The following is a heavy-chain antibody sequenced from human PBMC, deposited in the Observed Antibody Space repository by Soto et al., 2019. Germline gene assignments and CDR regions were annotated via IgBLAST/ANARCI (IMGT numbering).Heavy chain of an antibody. CDR3: ARSRIQLWLRNASAFNL. CDR1: GYTFSGYY. V-gene: IGHV1-2*04. CDR2: INPDSGVT. J-gene: IGHJ3*01. D-gene: IGHD5-18*01. Sequence: ASVKVSCKASGYTFSGYYIHWVRQAPGQGLEWLGWINPDSGVTKYARKFQGWVTMTRDASITTSYMELSRLRSGDTAIYFCARSRIQLWLRNASAFNLWGQGTMVTVSS.